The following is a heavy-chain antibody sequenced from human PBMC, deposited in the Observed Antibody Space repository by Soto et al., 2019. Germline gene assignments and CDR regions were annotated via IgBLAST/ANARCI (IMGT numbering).Heavy chain of an antibody. Sequence: PSETLSLTCTVSGGSIYSYYWTWIRQPPGKGLEWIGYIYNSGRTNYNPSLKSRVTISVDTSKNQFSLKLSSVTAADTAVYYCARRYGYSFDYWGQGTLVTSPQ. CDR3: ARRYGYSFDY. J-gene: IGHJ4*02. V-gene: IGHV4-59*08. CDR1: GGSIYSYY. D-gene: IGHD1-1*01. CDR2: IYNSGRT.